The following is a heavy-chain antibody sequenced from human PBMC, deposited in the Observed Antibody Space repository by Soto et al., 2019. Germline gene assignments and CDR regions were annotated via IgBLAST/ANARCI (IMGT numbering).Heavy chain of an antibody. CDR2: ISYDGNNK. Sequence: QVQLVGSGGGVVQPGRSLRLSCEASGFSFSSHGMHWVRQAPGKGLEWLAVISYDGNNKYYADSVKGRFSISRDNYKNTLYLQMNSLRAEDTAVYYCAKDHLPTTITTHWVDPWGQGTLVTVSS. CDR3: AKDHLPTTITTHWVDP. J-gene: IGHJ5*02. D-gene: IGHD4-17*01. V-gene: IGHV3-30*18. CDR1: GFSFSSHG.